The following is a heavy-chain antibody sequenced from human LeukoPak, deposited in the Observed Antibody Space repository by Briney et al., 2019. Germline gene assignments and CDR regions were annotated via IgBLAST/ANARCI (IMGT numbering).Heavy chain of an antibody. J-gene: IGHJ3*02. CDR3: ARGGTMIGTGGNPFDI. Sequence: ASVKVSCKAFGYTFTSNYMHWVRQAPGQGLEWMGIINPSGGSTSYAQKFQGRVTMTRDTSTSTVYMELSSLRSEDTAVYYCARGGTMIGTGGNPFDIWGQGTMVTVSS. CDR1: GYTFTSNY. CDR2: INPSGGST. D-gene: IGHD3-22*01. V-gene: IGHV1-46*01.